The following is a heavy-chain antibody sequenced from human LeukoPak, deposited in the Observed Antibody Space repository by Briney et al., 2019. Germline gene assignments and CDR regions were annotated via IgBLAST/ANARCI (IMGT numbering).Heavy chain of an antibody. CDR3: AKAKHSSGYYYSFDY. CDR1: GFTFGSYG. V-gene: IGHV3-30*18. Sequence: GRSLRLSCAASGFTFGSYGMHWVRQAPGKGLEWVAVISYDGSNKYYADSVKGRFTISRDNSKNTLYLQMNSPRAEDTAVYYCAKAKHSSGYYYSFDYWGQGTLVTVSS. J-gene: IGHJ4*02. D-gene: IGHD3-22*01. CDR2: ISYDGSNK.